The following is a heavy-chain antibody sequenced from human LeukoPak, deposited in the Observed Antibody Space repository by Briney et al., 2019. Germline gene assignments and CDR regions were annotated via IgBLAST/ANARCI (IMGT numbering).Heavy chain of an antibody. V-gene: IGHV3-23*01. CDR1: GFTFSSFA. D-gene: IGHD6-19*01. Sequence: GGSLRLSCAASGFTFSSFAMSWVRQAPGKGLEWVSGSSGSGGSTYYADSVKGRFTISRDNSKNTVYLQMNSLRAEDTGVYYCAKDRVVAVALEGDYWGQGTLVTVSS. CDR2: SSGSGGST. CDR3: AKDRVVAVALEGDY. J-gene: IGHJ4*02.